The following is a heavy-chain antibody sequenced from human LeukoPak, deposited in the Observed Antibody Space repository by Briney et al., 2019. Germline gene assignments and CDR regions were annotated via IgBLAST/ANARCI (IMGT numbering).Heavy chain of an antibody. D-gene: IGHD1-26*01. CDR1: GYTFTSYY. CDR2: INPNSGGT. V-gene: IGHV1-2*06. CDR3: ARGSGSSRLFDY. J-gene: IGHJ4*02. Sequence: GASVKVSCKASGYTFTSYYMHWVRQAPGQGLEWMGRINPNSGGTNYAQKFQGRVTMTRDTSISTAYMELSRLRSDDTAVYYCARGSGSSRLFDYWGQGTLVTVSS.